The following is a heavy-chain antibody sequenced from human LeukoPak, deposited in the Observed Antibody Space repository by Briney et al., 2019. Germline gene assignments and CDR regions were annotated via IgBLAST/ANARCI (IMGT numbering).Heavy chain of an antibody. CDR2: ISSSSSTM. CDR3: ARSEGVVVPAEGPQGHYYYSYYMDV. J-gene: IGHJ6*03. CDR1: GFTFSTYN. Sequence: GGSLRLSCAASGFTFSTYNMNWVRQAPGKGLEWVSYISSSSSTMYYADSVKGRFTISRDNAKSSLYLQMNSLRAEDTAVYYCARSEGVVVPAEGPQGHYYYSYYMDVWGKGTTVTVSS. V-gene: IGHV3-48*01. D-gene: IGHD2-2*01.